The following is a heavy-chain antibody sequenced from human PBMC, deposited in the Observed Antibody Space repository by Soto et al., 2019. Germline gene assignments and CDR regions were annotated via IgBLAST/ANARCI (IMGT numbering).Heavy chain of an antibody. CDR2: INHSGST. Sequence: SETLSLTCAVYGGSFSGYYWSWIRQPPGKGLEWIGEINHSGSTNYNPSLKSRVTISVDTSKNQFSLKLSSVTAADTAVYYCARVPRGYYCGSGSYYKLDVWGQGTTVTVSS. D-gene: IGHD3-10*01. J-gene: IGHJ6*02. CDR1: GGSFSGYY. V-gene: IGHV4-34*01. CDR3: ARVPRGYYCGSGSYYKLDV.